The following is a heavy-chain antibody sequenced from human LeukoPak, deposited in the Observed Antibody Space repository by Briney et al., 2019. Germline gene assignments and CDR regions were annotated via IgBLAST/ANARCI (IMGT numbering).Heavy chain of an antibody. V-gene: IGHV1-69*13. Sequence: SVKVSCKASGGTFSSYAISWVRQAPGQGPEWMGGIIPIFGTANYAQKFQGRVTITADESTSTAYMELSSLRSEDTAVYYCARGNDYYYDSSGYELFDPWGQGTLVTVSS. CDR2: IIPIFGTA. J-gene: IGHJ5*02. CDR3: ARGNDYYYDSSGYELFDP. D-gene: IGHD3-22*01. CDR1: GGTFSSYA.